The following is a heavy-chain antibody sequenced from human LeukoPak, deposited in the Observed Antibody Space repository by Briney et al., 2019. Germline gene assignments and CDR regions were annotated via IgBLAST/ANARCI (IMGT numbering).Heavy chain of an antibody. CDR2: ISAYNGNT. J-gene: IGHJ5*02. CDR1: GYTFTSYG. V-gene: IGHV1-18*01. CDR3: ARVGAMVGLYEWFDP. D-gene: IGHD5-18*01. Sequence: ASVKVSCKASGYTFTSYGISWVRQAPGQGLEWMGWISAYNGNTNYAQKLQGRVTMTTDTSTSTAYMELRSLRSDDAAVYYCARVGAMVGLYEWFDPWGQGTLVTVSS.